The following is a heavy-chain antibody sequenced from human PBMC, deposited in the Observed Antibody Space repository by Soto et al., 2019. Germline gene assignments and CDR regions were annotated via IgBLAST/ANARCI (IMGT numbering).Heavy chain of an antibody. CDR3: ARDREPTPTYYYGSGSSLRYYYYGMDV. D-gene: IGHD3-10*01. J-gene: IGHJ6*02. Sequence: PSQPLSLTFAISGDRVSINRAACTWIRQSPSRGLEWLGRTYDSSKWYNDYAVSVKSRITINPDTSKNQFSLQLNSVTPEDTAVYYCARDREPTPTYYYGSGSSLRYYYYGMDVWGQGTTVTVSS. CDR1: GDRVSINRAA. CDR2: TYDSSKWYN. V-gene: IGHV6-1*01.